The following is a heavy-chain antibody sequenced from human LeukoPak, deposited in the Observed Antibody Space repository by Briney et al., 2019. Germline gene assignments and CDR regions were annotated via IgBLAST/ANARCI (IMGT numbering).Heavy chain of an antibody. CDR2: IYYSGST. Sequence: SETLSLTCTVSGGSISSSSYYWGWIRQPPGKGLEWIGYIYYSGSTNYNPSLKSRVTISVDTSKNQFSLKLSSVTAADTAVYYCARRGRDGYKNYYYYYYMDVWGKGTTVTVSS. D-gene: IGHD5-24*01. CDR1: GGSISSSSYY. CDR3: ARRGRDGYKNYYYYYYMDV. J-gene: IGHJ6*03. V-gene: IGHV4-61*05.